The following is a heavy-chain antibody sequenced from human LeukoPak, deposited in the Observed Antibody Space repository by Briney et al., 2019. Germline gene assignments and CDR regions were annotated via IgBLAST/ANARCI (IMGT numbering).Heavy chain of an antibody. J-gene: IGHJ3*02. Sequence: ASVKVSCKASGYTFTGYYMHWVRQAPGQGLEWMGWINPNSGGTNYAQKFQGRVTMTRDTSISTAYMELSRLRSDDTAVYYCATYYGSGKDAFDIWGQGTMVTVSS. V-gene: IGHV1-2*02. CDR1: GYTFTGYY. CDR2: INPNSGGT. CDR3: ATYYGSGKDAFDI. D-gene: IGHD3-10*01.